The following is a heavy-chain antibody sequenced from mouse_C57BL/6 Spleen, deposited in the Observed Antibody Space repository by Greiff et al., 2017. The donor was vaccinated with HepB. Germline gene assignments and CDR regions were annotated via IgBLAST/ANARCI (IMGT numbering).Heavy chain of an antibody. D-gene: IGHD1-1*01. CDR3: ALVLRRGAWFAY. J-gene: IGHJ3*01. V-gene: IGHV1-69*01. CDR2: IDPSDSYT. CDR1: GYTFTSYW. Sequence: QVQLQQPGAELVMPGASVKLSCKASGYTFTSYWMHWVKQRPGQGLEWIGEIDPSDSYTNYNQKFKGKSTLTVDKSSSTAYMQLSSLTSEDSAVYYFALVLRRGAWFAYWGQGTLVTVSA.